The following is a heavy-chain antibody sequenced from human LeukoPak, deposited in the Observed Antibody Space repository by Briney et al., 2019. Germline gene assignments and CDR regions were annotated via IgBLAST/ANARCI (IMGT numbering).Heavy chain of an antibody. D-gene: IGHD3-9*01. CDR1: GFTVSSNY. J-gene: IGHJ6*03. CDR2: TYSNGRT. CDR3: AKQGRDWLRDYYYYMDV. V-gene: IGHV3-53*01. Sequence: GGSLRLSCAASGFTVSSNYMSWVRRAPGKGLEWVSVTYSNGRTYYADSVKGRFTISRDNSKNTLYLQMNSLRAEDTAVYYCAKQGRDWLRDYYYYMDVWGKGTTVTISS.